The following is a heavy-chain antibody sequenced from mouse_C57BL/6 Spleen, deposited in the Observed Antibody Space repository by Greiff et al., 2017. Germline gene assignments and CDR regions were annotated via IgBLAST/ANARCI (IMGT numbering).Heavy chain of an antibody. J-gene: IGHJ2*01. CDR2: IYPGDGDT. Sequence: QVHVKQSGPELVKPGASVKISCKASGYAFSSSWMNWVKQRPGKGLEWIGRIYPGDGDTNYNGKFKGKATLTADKSSSTAYMQLSSLTSEDSAVDFCASELDQMGDYFDYWGQGTTLTVSS. V-gene: IGHV1-82*01. CDR3: ASELDQMGDYFDY. D-gene: IGHD1-3*01. CDR1: GYAFSSSW.